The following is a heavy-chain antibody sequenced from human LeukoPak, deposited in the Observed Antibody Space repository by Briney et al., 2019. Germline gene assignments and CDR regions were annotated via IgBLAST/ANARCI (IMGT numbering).Heavy chain of an antibody. CDR3: AKDLTYYDFWSGYLLDY. V-gene: IGHV3-23*01. CDR2: ISGSGGST. Sequence: GGSLRLSCAASGFTFSSYAMSWVRQAPGKGLEWVSAISGSGGSTYYADSVKGRFTISRDNSKNTLYLQMNSLRAEDTAVYYCAKDLTYYDFWSGYLLDYWGQGTLVTVSS. J-gene: IGHJ4*02. D-gene: IGHD3-3*01. CDR1: GFTFSSYA.